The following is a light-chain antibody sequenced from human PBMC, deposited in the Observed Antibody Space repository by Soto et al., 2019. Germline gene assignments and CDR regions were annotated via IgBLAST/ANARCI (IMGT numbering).Light chain of an antibody. V-gene: IGKV3-20*01. CDR3: QQYASSPLT. CDR1: QSVGRDY. CDR2: HAS. Sequence: EIVLTQSPGTLSLSPGERATLSCRASQSVGRDYLAWYQQKPGQAPRLLIYHASSRATGIPDRFSGSGSGTDFTLTISSLEPEDFAEFYCQQYASSPLTFGGGTKVEIK. J-gene: IGKJ4*01.